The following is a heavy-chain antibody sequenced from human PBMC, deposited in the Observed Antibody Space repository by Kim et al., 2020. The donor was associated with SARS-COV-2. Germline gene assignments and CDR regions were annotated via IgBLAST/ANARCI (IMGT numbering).Heavy chain of an antibody. CDR2: IWYDGSNK. D-gene: IGHD5-12*01. J-gene: IGHJ4*02. Sequence: GGSLRLSCAASGFTFSSYAMHWVRQAPGKGLEWVAVIWYDGSNKYYADSVKGRFTISRDNSKNTLYLQMNSLRAEDTAVYYCAKDVDFGMRRDGYNLGYWGQGTLVTVSS. CDR1: GFTFSSYA. V-gene: IGHV3-33*06. CDR3: AKDVDFGMRRDGYNLGY.